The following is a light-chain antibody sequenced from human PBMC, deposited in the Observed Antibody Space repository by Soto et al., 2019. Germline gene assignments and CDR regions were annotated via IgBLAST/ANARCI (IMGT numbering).Light chain of an antibody. J-gene: IGKJ1*01. CDR1: QSVLYSSNNKDY. Sequence: DIVMTQSPDSLAVSLGERATINCKSSQSVLYSSNNKDYLAWYQQKAGQPPRLLIYWASTRESGVPARFSGSGSGTDFNLTMSTLQAEDVAVYYYQQYYSTPPTFGQGTKVEIK. V-gene: IGKV4-1*01. CDR2: WAS. CDR3: QQYYSTPPT.